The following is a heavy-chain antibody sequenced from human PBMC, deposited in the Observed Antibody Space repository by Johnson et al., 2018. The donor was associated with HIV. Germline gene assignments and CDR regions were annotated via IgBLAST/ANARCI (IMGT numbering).Heavy chain of an antibody. V-gene: IGHV3-7*02. CDR1: GFTFDDYA. J-gene: IGHJ3*02. D-gene: IGHD6-13*01. CDR3: ARCGYSSCWDTFDI. CDR2: IKQDGNEK. Sequence: VQLVESGGGLVQRGGSLRLPCAASGFTFDDYAMHWVRQAPGKGLEWVASIKQDGNEKYYEDSVKGRLTISRGNAKNSLYLQMNSLRAEDTSGYYCARCGYSSCWDTFDIWGQGTMVTVSS.